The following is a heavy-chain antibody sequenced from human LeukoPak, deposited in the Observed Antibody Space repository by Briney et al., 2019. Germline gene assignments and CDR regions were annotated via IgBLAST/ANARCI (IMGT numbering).Heavy chain of an antibody. V-gene: IGHV4-59*01. CDR3: ARVRSMTTVRDSFNI. D-gene: IGHD4-11*01. CDR1: GASISKYY. J-gene: IGHJ3*02. CDR2: SSYTGST. Sequence: SETLSLTCTVSGASISKYYWSWIRQTPGKRLEWIAYSSYTGSTALNPSLDSRVTISIDTSKNQLSLQLTSVTAADTAVYYCARVRSMTTVRDSFNIWGQGTPVTVSP.